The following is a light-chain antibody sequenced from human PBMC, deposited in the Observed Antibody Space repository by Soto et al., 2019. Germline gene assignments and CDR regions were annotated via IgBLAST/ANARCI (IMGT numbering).Light chain of an antibody. Sequence: PGERATLSCRASQSVSSTFLSWYQQKPGQAPTLLIFDASNRATGIPDRFSGSGSGTDFTLTISRLEPEDFAVYFCQQYGNSPYTFGQGTKLEI. CDR1: QSVSSTF. V-gene: IGKV3-20*01. CDR2: DAS. CDR3: QQYGNSPYT. J-gene: IGKJ2*01.